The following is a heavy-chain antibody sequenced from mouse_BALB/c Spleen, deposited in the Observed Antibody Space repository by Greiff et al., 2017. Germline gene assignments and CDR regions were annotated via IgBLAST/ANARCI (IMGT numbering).Heavy chain of an antibody. CDR1: GFSLTSYD. CDR3: VRQGGPYYAMDY. CDR2: IWTGGGT. J-gene: IGHJ4*01. V-gene: IGHV2-9-2*01. Sequence: VMLVESGPGLVAPSQSLSITCTVSGFSLTSYDISWIRQPPGKGLEWLGVIWTGGGTNYNSAFMSRLSISKDNSKSQVFLKMNSLQTDDTAIYYCVRQGGPYYAMDYWGQGTSVTVSS.